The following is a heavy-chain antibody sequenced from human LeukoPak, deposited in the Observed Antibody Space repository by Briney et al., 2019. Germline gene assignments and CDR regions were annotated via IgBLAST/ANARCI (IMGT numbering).Heavy chain of an antibody. V-gene: IGHV3-53*01. Sequence: GSLRLSRAASGFTVSSNYMSWVRQAPGKGLEWVSAIYSGGTTNYADSVKGRFTISRDNSKNTLFLQMNSLRAEDTAVYYCARGGYSSSWYHFDYWGQGTLVTVSS. D-gene: IGHD6-13*01. CDR3: ARGGYSSSWYHFDY. J-gene: IGHJ4*02. CDR2: IYSGGTT. CDR1: GFTVSSNY.